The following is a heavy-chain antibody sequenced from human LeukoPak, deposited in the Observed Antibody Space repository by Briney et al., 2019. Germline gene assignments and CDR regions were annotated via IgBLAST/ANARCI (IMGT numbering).Heavy chain of an antibody. CDR2: IIPIFGTA. D-gene: IGHD2-2*02. V-gene: IGHV1-69*13. J-gene: IGHJ5*02. CDR3: ARVLSMGVPAAINWFDP. Sequence: SVKVSCKASGGTFSSYAISWVRQAPGQGLEWMGGIIPIFGTANYAQKFQGRATITADESTSTAYMELSSLRSEDTAVYYCARVLSMGVPAAINWFDPWGQGTLVTVSS. CDR1: GGTFSSYA.